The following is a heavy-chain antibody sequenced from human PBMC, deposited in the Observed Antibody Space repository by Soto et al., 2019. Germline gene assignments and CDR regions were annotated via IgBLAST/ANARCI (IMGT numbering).Heavy chain of an antibody. J-gene: IGHJ4*02. V-gene: IGHV3-23*01. D-gene: IGHD2-2*01. Sequence: GGSLRLSCAASGFTFSSYVMSWVRQAPGKGLEWVSTISVSGGSTYYADSVKGRFTISRDNSKNTLFLQMNRLRAEDTAVYYCAKTPYGIVVVVPPDSWGLGTLVTVSS. CDR2: ISVSGGST. CDR1: GFTFSSYV. CDR3: AKTPYGIVVVVPPDS.